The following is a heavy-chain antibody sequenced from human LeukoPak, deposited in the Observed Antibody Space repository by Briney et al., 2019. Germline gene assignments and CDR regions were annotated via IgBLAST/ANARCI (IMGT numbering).Heavy chain of an antibody. J-gene: IGHJ4*02. V-gene: IGHV1-18*01. CDR1: GYTFTSYG. Sequence: ASVKVSCKASGYTFTSYGISWVRQAPGQGLEWMGWISAYNGNTNYAQKLQGRVTMTADTSTSTAYMELRSLRSDDTAVYYCARKRNCGGDCYHGDYWGQGTLVTVSS. CDR3: ARKRNCGGDCYHGDY. D-gene: IGHD2-21*02. CDR2: ISAYNGNT.